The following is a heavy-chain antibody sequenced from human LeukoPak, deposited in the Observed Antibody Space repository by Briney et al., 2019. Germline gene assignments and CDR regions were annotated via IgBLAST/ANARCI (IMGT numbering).Heavy chain of an antibody. Sequence: ASVKVSCKASGYTFTSYDINWVRQATGQGLEWMGWMNPNSGNTGYAQKFQGRVTMTRNTSISTAYMELSSLRPEDTAVYYCARGKTDFWSEDYYYYMDVWGQGTTVTVSS. CDR1: GYTFTSYD. CDR2: MNPNSGNT. D-gene: IGHD3-3*01. J-gene: IGHJ6*03. V-gene: IGHV1-8*01. CDR3: ARGKTDFWSEDYYYYMDV.